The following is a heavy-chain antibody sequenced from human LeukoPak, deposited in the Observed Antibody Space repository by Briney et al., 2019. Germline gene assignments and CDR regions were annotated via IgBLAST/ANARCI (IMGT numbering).Heavy chain of an antibody. V-gene: IGHV4-31*03. J-gene: IGHJ4*02. CDR1: GVSISSGGYY. CDR3: ARFSPSLLLFGESNQQPSAETLDY. Sequence: SETLSLTCTVSGVSISSGGYYWSWIRQHPGKGLEWIGYIYYSGSTYYNPSLKSRVTISVDTSKNQFSLKLSSVTAADTAVYYCARFSPSLLLFGESNQQPSAETLDYWGQGTLVTVSS. CDR2: IYYSGST. D-gene: IGHD3-10*01.